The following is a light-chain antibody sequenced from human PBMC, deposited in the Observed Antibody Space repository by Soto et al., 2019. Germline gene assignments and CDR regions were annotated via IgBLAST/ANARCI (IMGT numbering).Light chain of an antibody. CDR1: QSVNNN. Sequence: EIVMTQSPATLSVSPGERATLSCRASQSVNNNLAWYQHKPGQAPRLLIYGASNRATGIPARFSGSGSGTEFTLTISSLQSEDFAVYYCQQYNKWPPRTFGQGTKVEIK. V-gene: IGKV3-15*01. CDR3: QQYNKWPPRT. CDR2: GAS. J-gene: IGKJ1*01.